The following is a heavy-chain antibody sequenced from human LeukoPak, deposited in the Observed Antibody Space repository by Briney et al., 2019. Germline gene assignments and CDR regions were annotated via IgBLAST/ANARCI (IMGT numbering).Heavy chain of an antibody. D-gene: IGHD5-24*01. Sequence: GGSLRLSCAASGFTFSSYAMHWVRQAPGKGLEYVSAISSNGGSTYYANSVKGRFTISRDNSKNTLYLQMNSLRAEDTAVYYCAGGRDRSSLYFDSWGQGTLVTVSS. CDR3: AGGRDRSSLYFDS. J-gene: IGHJ4*02. CDR1: GFTFSSYA. CDR2: ISSNGGST. V-gene: IGHV3-64*01.